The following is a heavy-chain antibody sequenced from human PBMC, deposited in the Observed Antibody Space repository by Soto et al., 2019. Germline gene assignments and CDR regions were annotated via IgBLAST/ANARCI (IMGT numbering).Heavy chain of an antibody. CDR1: GFTFSSYA. D-gene: IGHD3-3*01. V-gene: IGHV3-23*01. CDR3: AKGFYDFWSGPPYYFDY. Sequence: PGGSLRLSCAASGFTFSSYAMSWVRQAPGKGLEWVSAISGSGGSTYYADSVKGRFTISRDNSKNTLYLQMNSLRAEDTAVYYCAKGFYDFWSGPPYYFDYWGQGTLVTVSS. J-gene: IGHJ4*02. CDR2: ISGSGGST.